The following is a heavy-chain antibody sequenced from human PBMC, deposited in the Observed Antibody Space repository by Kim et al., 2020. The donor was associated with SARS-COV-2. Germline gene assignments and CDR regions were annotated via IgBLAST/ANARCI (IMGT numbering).Heavy chain of an antibody. CDR2: GHT. Sequence: GHTYYAQKFQGRVTMTGDTSISTAYMELNGLTSDDTAVYYCARGVLEGVDYWGQGTLIAVSS. D-gene: IGHD3-3*01. J-gene: IGHJ4*02. CDR3: ARGVLEGVDY. V-gene: IGHV1-8*01.